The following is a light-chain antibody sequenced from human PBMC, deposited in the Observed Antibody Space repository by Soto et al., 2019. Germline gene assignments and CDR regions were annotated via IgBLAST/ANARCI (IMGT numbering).Light chain of an antibody. J-gene: IGKJ1*01. CDR2: GAS. V-gene: IGKV3-20*01. CDR1: ESVTSDY. Sequence: EIVLTQSPGTPSLSPGESATLSCVASESVTSDYLAWYQQKPGQAPRLLIYGASTRATDIPARFSGSGSGTDFTLTISRLEPEDFATYYCQQYNSYPWTFGQGTKWIS. CDR3: QQYNSYPWT.